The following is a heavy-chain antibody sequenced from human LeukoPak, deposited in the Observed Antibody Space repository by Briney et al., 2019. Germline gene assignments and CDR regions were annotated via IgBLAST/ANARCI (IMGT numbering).Heavy chain of an antibody. CDR3: ATLEVEFDY. D-gene: IGHD3-3*01. V-gene: IGHV3-48*03. CDR1: GFTFSSYE. J-gene: IGHJ4*02. Sequence: GGSLRLSCAASGFTFSSYEMNWVRQAPGKGLEWVSYISSSGSTIYYADSVKGRFTISRDNAKNSLYLQMNSLRAEDTAVYYCATLEVEFDYRGQGTLVTVSS. CDR2: ISSSGSTI.